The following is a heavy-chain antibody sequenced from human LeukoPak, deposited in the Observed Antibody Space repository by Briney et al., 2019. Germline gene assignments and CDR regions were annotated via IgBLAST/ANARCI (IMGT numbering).Heavy chain of an antibody. CDR3: AKSSDGSTSFDQ. CDR1: GFTFSSHG. D-gene: IGHD2-2*01. V-gene: IGHV3-23*01. J-gene: IGHJ4*02. CDR2: ISDSGGTT. Sequence: GGSLRLSCAASGFTFSSHGMNWVRQAPGKGLEWVSGISDSGGTTYYVDSVKGRFTISRDNSKNTLYLQINSLRAEDMALYYCAKSSDGSTSFDQWGQGTLVTVSS.